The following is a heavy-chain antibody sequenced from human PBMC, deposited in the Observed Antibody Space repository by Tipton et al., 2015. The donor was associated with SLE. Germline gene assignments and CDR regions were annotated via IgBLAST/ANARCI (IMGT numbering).Heavy chain of an antibody. CDR3: ARGKTRVEY. D-gene: IGHD1-14*01. J-gene: IGHJ4*02. V-gene: IGHV4-31*03. CDR1: GGSIGSGGYY. CDR2: IYYTGST. Sequence: TLSLTCTVSGGSIGSGGYYWSWIRQHPGKGLEWIGYIYYTGSTCYNPSLKSRVAISVDTSENQFSLKLGSVTAADTAVYYCARGKTRVEYWGQGTLVTVSS.